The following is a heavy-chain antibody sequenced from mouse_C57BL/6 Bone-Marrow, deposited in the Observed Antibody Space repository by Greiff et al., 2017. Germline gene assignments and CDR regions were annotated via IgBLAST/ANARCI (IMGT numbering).Heavy chain of an antibody. CDR1: GFKIKDDY. V-gene: IGHV14-4*01. J-gene: IGHJ3*01. CDR2: IDPENGDT. D-gene: IGHD2-3*01. CDR3: TDYDGYYSWFAY. Sequence: EVQLQQSGAELVRPGASVKLSCTASGFKIKDDYMHWVKQRPEQGLEWIGWIDPENGDTEYASKFQGKATITADTSSNTAYLQLSSLTSEDTAVYYCTDYDGYYSWFAYWGQGTLVTVSA.